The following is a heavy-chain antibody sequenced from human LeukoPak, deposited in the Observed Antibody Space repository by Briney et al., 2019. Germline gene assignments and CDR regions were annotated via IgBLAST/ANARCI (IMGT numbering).Heavy chain of an antibody. CDR2: IYYSGST. V-gene: IGHV4-59*01. Sequence: SETMSLTCTVSGGSISSYYWSWIRQPPEKGLEWIGYIYYSGSTNYNPSLKSRITISVDTSKNQFSLKLSSVTAADTAVYYCARGPRGLWIQLPSGMDVWGQGTTVTVSS. D-gene: IGHD5-18*01. CDR3: ARGPRGLWIQLPSGMDV. J-gene: IGHJ6*02. CDR1: GGSISSYY.